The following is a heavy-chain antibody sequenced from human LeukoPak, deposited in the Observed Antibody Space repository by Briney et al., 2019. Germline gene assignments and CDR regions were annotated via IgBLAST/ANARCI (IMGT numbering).Heavy chain of an antibody. CDR1: GYTFTGYY. CDR2: INPNSGGT. CDR3: ARVAYYGSGSYLGY. V-gene: IGHV1-2*02. Sequence: ASVKVSCKASGYTFTGYYMHWVRQAPGQGLEWMGWINPNSGGTNYAQKFQGRVTMTRDMSISTAYMELSRLRSDDTAVYYCARVAYYGSGSYLGYWGQGTLVTVSS. D-gene: IGHD3-10*01. J-gene: IGHJ4*02.